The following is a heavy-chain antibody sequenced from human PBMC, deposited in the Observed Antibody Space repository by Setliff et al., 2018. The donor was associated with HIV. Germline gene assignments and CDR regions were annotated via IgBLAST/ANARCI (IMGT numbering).Heavy chain of an antibody. D-gene: IGHD2-15*01. CDR1: GYTFIGYN. Sequence: GASVKVSCKASGYTFIGYNMHWVRQAPGQGLEWMGWINPNSGGTNYAQKFQGRVIMTRDTSISTAYMELSRLRPDDTAVYYCARALDSSADIEGYFDFWGQGMLVTSPQ. CDR2: INPNSGGT. V-gene: IGHV1-2*02. J-gene: IGHJ4*02. CDR3: ARALDSSADIEGYFDF.